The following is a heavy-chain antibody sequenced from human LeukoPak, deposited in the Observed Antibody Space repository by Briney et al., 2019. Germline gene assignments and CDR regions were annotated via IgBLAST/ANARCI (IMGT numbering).Heavy chain of an antibody. CDR1: GFTFSSYS. D-gene: IGHD2-15*01. J-gene: IGHJ6*03. V-gene: IGHV3-23*01. CDR2: ISGSGGST. CDR3: WGYCSGGSCYYYYYYMDV. Sequence: GGSLRLSCAASGFTFSSYSMNWVRQAPGKGLEWVSAISGSGGSTYYADSVKGRFTISRDNSKNTLYLQMNSLRAEDTAVYYCWGYCSGGSCYYYYYYMDVWGKGTTVTVSS.